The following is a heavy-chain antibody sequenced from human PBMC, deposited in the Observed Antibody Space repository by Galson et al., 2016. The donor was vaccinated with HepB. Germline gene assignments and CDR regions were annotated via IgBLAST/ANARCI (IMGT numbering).Heavy chain of an antibody. D-gene: IGHD1-1*01. Sequence: SLRLSCAASGFSFSSYPMHWVRQAPGKGLEYVSGITTNGDDTKFADSVKGRFTISRDNSKNTLTLQMNSLRVEDTAVYYCASCFNVVNDEIDFWGQGTKVAVSS. CDR3: ASCFNVVNDEIDF. CDR2: ITTNGDDT. CDR1: GFSFSSYP. J-gene: IGHJ3*01. V-gene: IGHV3-64*04.